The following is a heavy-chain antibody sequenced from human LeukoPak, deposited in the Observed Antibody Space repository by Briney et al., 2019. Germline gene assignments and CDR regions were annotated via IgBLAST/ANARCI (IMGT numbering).Heavy chain of an antibody. CDR1: GFTFSSHG. D-gene: IGHD4-17*01. V-gene: IGHV3-30*02. CDR3: AKTPVDYGDPMGYFDY. J-gene: IGHJ4*02. Sequence: PGGSLRLSCAASGFTFSSHGMHWVRQAPGKGPEWVAVIWYDGSNKYYADSVKGRFTISRDNSKNTLYLQMNSLRAEDTAVYYCAKTPVDYGDPMGYFDYWGQGTLVTVSS. CDR2: IWYDGSNK.